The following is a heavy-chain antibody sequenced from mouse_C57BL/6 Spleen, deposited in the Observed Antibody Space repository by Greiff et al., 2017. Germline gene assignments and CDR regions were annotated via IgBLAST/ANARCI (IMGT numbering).Heavy chain of an antibody. CDR3: ARGIYYGYDGAFDY. Sequence: QVQLKQSGAELVRPGTSVKVSCKPSGYAFTNSLIEGVKRRPGQGLEWIGVVNPGSGGTNYNEKFKGKATLTADKSSSTAYMQLSSLTSEDSAVYFCARGIYYGYDGAFDYWGQGTTLTVSS. V-gene: IGHV1-54*01. J-gene: IGHJ2*01. CDR1: GYAFTNSL. CDR2: VNPGSGGT. D-gene: IGHD2-2*01.